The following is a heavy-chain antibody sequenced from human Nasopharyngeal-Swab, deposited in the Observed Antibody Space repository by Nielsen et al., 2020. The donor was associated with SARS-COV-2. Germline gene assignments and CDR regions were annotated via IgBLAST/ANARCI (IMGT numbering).Heavy chain of an antibody. CDR2: ISSSGSTI. Sequence: WIRQPPGKGLEWVSYISSSGSTIYYADSVKGRFTISRDNAKNSLCLQMNSLRAEDTAVYYCAREGDSSGYVDYWGQGTLVTVSS. J-gene: IGHJ4*02. D-gene: IGHD3-22*01. V-gene: IGHV3-11*04. CDR3: AREGDSSGYVDY.